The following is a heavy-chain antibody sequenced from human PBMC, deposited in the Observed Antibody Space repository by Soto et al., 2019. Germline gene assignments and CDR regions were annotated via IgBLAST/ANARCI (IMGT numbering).Heavy chain of an antibody. J-gene: IGHJ4*02. CDR3: ARGRRGRIWFGELLGY. CDR1: GGSFSGYY. D-gene: IGHD3-10*01. CDR2: INHSGST. V-gene: IGHV4-34*01. Sequence: QVQLQQWGAGLLKPSETLSLTCAVYGGSFSGYYWSWIRQPPGKGLEWIGEINHSGSTNYNPSLKGRVTISVDTSKNQFSLKLSSVTAADTAVYYCARGRRGRIWFGELLGYWGQGTLVTVSS.